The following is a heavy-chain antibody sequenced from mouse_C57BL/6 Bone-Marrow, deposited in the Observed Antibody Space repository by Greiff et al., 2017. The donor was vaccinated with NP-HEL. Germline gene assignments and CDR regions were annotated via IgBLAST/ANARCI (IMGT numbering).Heavy chain of an antibody. J-gene: IGHJ1*03. CDR3: LIDRVTTVVARWYFVV. V-gene: IGHV10-3*01. D-gene: IGHD1-1*01. Sequence: EVQLVESGGGLVQPKGSLKLSCAASGFTFNNYAMHWVRQAPGEGLEWVARIRSKSSNYATYYADSVKDRITISRDEPQSMLFLQINNLKSEYTAMYYCLIDRVTTVVARWYFVVWGTGTTVTVSS. CDR1: GFTFNNYA. CDR2: IRSKSSNYAT.